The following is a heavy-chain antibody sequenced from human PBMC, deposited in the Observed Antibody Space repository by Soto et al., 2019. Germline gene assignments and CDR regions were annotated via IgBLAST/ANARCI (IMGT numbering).Heavy chain of an antibody. J-gene: IGHJ4*02. CDR2: IIPIFYTT. V-gene: IGHV1-69*06. CDR1: GGTFSSYT. Sequence: QVLLVQSGAEVKKPGSSVKVSCKASGGTFSSYTINWVRQAPGQGLEWMGGIIPIFYTTNYAQKFQGRVTITEDNSTSTAYMELSSLRSEDSAVYYCASRNSGNDYWGQGTLVTVSS. CDR3: ASRNSGNDY. D-gene: IGHD6-19*01.